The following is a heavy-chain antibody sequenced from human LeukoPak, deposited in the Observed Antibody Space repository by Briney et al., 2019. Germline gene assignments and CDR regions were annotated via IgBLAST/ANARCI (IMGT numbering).Heavy chain of an antibody. CDR3: ARDRGYSIAVAGPFDY. J-gene: IGHJ4*02. CDR2: IFTCVST. D-gene: IGHD6-19*01. V-gene: IGHV4-4*07. CDR1: GGSISSYY. Sequence: PSETLSLTCTVSGGSISSYYWSWIRQPAGKGLEWIGRIFTCVSTNYNHSLKSRVTMSVDTSKNQFSLKLSSVTAADTAVYYCARDRGYSIAVAGPFDYWGQGTLVTVSS.